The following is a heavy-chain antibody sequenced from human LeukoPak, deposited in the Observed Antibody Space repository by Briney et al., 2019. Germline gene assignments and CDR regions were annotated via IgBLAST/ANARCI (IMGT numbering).Heavy chain of an antibody. CDR3: ARDGAWELLPYYYYGTDV. V-gene: IGHV1-18*01. Sequence: ASVKVSCKASGYTFTSYGTSWVRQAPGQGLEWMGWISAYNGNTNYAQKLQGRVTMTTDTSTSTAYMELRSLRSDDTAVYYCARDGAWELLPYYYYGTDVWGQGTTVTVSS. CDR2: ISAYNGNT. CDR1: GYTFTSYG. D-gene: IGHD1-26*01. J-gene: IGHJ6*02.